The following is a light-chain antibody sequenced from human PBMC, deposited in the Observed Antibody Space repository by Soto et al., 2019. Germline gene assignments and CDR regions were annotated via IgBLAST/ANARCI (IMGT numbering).Light chain of an antibody. CDR2: DVS. CDR1: SSDVGAYDF. V-gene: IGLV2-14*01. CDR3: TSYTSSNTLSV. Sequence: QSAPTQPASVSGSPGQSITISCTGTSSDVGAYDFVSWYQQHPDKAPKLMIYDVSNRPSGVSDRFSGSKSGNTASLTISGLLAEDEADYYCTSYTSSNTLSVFGTGTKMTVL. J-gene: IGLJ1*01.